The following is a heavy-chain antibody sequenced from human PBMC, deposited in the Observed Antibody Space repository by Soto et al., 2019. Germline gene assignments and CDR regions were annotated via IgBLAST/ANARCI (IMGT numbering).Heavy chain of an antibody. CDR3: ARDGRRGYDMDV. J-gene: IGHJ6*02. CDR2: IGNSGGST. Sequence: QAGGSLRLSCAASGFTFSSYAMSWVRQAPGKGLEWVSGIGNSGGSTYYADSVKGRFTISRDNSKNTLWLQMNSLRDEDTAVYYCARDGRRGYDMDVWGQGTTVTVSS. V-gene: IGHV3-23*01. CDR1: GFTFSSYA. D-gene: IGHD6-6*01.